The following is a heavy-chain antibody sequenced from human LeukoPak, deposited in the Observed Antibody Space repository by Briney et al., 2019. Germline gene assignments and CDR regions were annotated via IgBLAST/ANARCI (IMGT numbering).Heavy chain of an antibody. Sequence: GGSLRLSCAASGFTFSSYSVNWVRQAPGKGLEWVSIIYSGGSTFYAVSVKGRFTISRDNSKNTLYLQMNSLRAEDTAVYYCARGGSYLSAFDIWGQGTMVTVSS. J-gene: IGHJ3*02. D-gene: IGHD1-26*01. CDR2: IYSGGST. CDR1: GFTFSSYS. V-gene: IGHV3-53*01. CDR3: ARGGSYLSAFDI.